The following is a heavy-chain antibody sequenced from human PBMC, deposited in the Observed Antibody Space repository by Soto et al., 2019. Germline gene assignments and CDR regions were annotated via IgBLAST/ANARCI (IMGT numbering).Heavy chain of an antibody. V-gene: IGHV4-30-2*01. J-gene: IGHJ5*02. CDR3: ARALYDSSGYEILNWFDP. CDR2: IYKSETT. D-gene: IGHD3-22*01. CDR1: VDSIANVDYF. Sequence: SETLSLTCSVSVDSIANVDYFWAWIRRPPRQALEYIGYIYKSETTYYNPSVKSRVAISVDRSKNQFSLKLSSVTAADTAVYYCARALYDSSGYEILNWFDPWGQGTLVTVSS.